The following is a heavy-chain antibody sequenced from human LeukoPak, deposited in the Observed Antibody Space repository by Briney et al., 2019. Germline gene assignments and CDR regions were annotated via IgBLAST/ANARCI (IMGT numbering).Heavy chain of an antibody. J-gene: IGHJ4*02. CDR2: IIGSGGST. CDR3: ANLGYCSGGSCFVTFDH. V-gene: IGHV3-23*01. CDR1: GFTFSSYA. D-gene: IGHD2-15*01. Sequence: GGSLRLSCAASGFTFSSYAMSWVRQAPGKGLEWVSAIIGSGGSTYYADSVKGRFTISRDNSKNTLYLQMNSLRAEDTAVYYCANLGYCSGGSCFVTFDHWGQGTLVTVSS.